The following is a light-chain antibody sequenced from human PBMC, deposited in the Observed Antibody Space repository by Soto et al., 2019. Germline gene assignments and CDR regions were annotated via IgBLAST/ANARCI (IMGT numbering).Light chain of an antibody. CDR3: SSYTSSSTLIV. J-gene: IGLJ1*01. Sequence: QSVLTQPASVSGSPGQSITISCTGTSSDVGGYNYVSWYQQHPDKAPKLMIHDVSNRPSGVSNRFSGSKSGNTASLTISGLQAEDEADYYCSSYTSSSTLIVFGSGTKLTVL. CDR2: DVS. V-gene: IGLV2-14*03. CDR1: SSDVGGYNY.